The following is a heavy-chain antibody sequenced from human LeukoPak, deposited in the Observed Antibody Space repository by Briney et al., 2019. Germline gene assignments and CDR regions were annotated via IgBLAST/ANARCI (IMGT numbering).Heavy chain of an antibody. V-gene: IGHV4-59*01. D-gene: IGHD6-13*01. CDR1: GGSISSYY. J-gene: IGHJ4*02. CDR2: IYYSGST. CDR3: ARSLPGAIGAADF. Sequence: SETLSLTRTVSGGSISSYYWSWIRQPPGKGLEWIGYIYYSGSTNYNPSLKSRVTISVDTSKNEFSLKLSSVTAADTAVYYCARSLPGAIGAADFWGQGTLVTVSA.